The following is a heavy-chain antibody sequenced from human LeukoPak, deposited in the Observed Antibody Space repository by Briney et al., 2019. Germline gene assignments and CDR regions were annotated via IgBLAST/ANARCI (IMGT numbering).Heavy chain of an antibody. Sequence: SETLSLTCTVSGDSIRSFYWSWIRQPAGKGLEWIGRTNSSGRTNYNPSLNSRVTMSADTSNNQFSLKLSSVTAADTAVYYCARDAPLRGATKVLDYWGQGTLVTVSS. V-gene: IGHV4-4*07. D-gene: IGHD1-26*01. CDR3: ARDAPLRGATKVLDY. CDR1: GDSIRSFY. CDR2: TNSSGRT. J-gene: IGHJ4*02.